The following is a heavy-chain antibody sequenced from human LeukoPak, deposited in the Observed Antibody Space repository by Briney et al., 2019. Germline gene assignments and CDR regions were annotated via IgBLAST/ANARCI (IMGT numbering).Heavy chain of an antibody. CDR2: ISGSGGST. CDR1: GFTFSSYA. CDR3: AREWGNSVLPLDY. Sequence: PGGSLRLSCAASGFTFSSYAMSWVRQAPGKGLEWVSAISGSGGSTYYADSVKGRFTISRDNAKNTLDLQMNSLRVEDTAVYFCAREWGNSVLPLDYWGQGTLVTVSP. J-gene: IGHJ4*02. V-gene: IGHV3-23*01. D-gene: IGHD3-16*01.